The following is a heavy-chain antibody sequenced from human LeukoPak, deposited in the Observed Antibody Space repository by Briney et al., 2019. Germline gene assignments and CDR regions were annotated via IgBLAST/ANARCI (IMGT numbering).Heavy chain of an antibody. CDR3: ARDGEADYYDSDAFDI. Sequence: GSLRLSCAVSGFTFSNYAMSWIRQPPGKGLEWIGEINHSGSTNYNPSLKSRVTISVDTSKNQFSLKLSSVTAADTAVYYCARDGEADYYDSDAFDIWGQGTMVTVSS. D-gene: IGHD3-22*01. V-gene: IGHV4-34*01. CDR1: GFTFSNYA. CDR2: INHSGST. J-gene: IGHJ3*02.